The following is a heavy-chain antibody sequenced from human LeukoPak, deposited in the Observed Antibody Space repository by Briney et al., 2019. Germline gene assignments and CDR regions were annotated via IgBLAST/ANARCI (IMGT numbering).Heavy chain of an antibody. Sequence: GRSLRLSCAASGFTFDDYAMHWVRQAPGKGLEWVSGISWNSGSIGYADSVKGRFTISRDNAKNSLYLRMNSLRAEDTALYYCAKDIYGSGSYYFDYWGQGTLVTVSP. CDR2: ISWNSGSI. CDR1: GFTFDDYA. V-gene: IGHV3-9*01. CDR3: AKDIYGSGSYYFDY. J-gene: IGHJ4*02. D-gene: IGHD3-10*01.